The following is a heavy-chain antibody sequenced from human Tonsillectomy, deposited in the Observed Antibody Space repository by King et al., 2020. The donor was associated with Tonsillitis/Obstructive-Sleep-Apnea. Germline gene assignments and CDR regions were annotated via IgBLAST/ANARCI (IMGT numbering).Heavy chain of an antibody. CDR1: GFSFSTYW. J-gene: IGHJ6*03. CDR2: IKQDGSEK. V-gene: IGHV3-7*01. D-gene: IGHD2-2*01. CDR3: ARVPPANSYYYYMDV. Sequence: VQLVESGGGLVQPGGSLRVSCAASGFSFSTYWMSWVRQAPGKGLEWVANIKQDGSEKYYVDSVEGRFTISRDNAKNSLYLQMNSLRAEDTAVYYCARVPPANSYYYYMDVWGKGTTVTVSS.